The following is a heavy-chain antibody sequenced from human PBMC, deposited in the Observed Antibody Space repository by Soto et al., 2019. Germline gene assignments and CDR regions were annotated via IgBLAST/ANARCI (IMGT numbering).Heavy chain of an antibody. CDR2: FYYSGST. J-gene: IGHJ4*02. V-gene: IGHV4-39*01. CDR1: GGSISSTSYY. CDR3: ARHAYSSGWYKPPDIDY. Sequence: SETLSLTCTVSGGSISSTSYYWGWIRQPPGKGLEWIGSFYYSGSTYYNPSLKSRVTISVDTSKNQFSLKLSSVTAADTAVYYCARHAYSSGWYKPPDIDYWGQGTLVTVSS. D-gene: IGHD6-19*01.